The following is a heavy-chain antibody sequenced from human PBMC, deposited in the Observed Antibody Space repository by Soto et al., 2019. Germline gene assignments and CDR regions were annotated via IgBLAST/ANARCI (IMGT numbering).Heavy chain of an antibody. D-gene: IGHD6-6*01. CDR3: ASEYDWEYSSSSGAAYGMDV. CDR2: TYYRSKWYN. V-gene: IGHV6-1*01. J-gene: IGHJ6*02. Sequence: QVQLQQSGPGLVKPSQTLSLTCAISGDSVSSNSAAWNWIRQSPSRGLEWLGRTYYRSKWYNDYAVSVKSRITINPDTSMIQFSLQLNSVTPEDTAVYYCASEYDWEYSSSSGAAYGMDVWGQGTTVTVSS. CDR1: GDSVSSNSAA.